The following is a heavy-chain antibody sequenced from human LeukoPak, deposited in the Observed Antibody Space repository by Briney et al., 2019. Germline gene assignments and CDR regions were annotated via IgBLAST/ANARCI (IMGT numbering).Heavy chain of an antibody. CDR2: IKTDASEK. D-gene: IGHD4-11*01. Sequence: GGSLRLSCAASGFSFSDHHMSWLRQAPGKGLEWVANIKTDASEKYYADSVKGRFTISRDNAKMSLYLQMNSLRVEDTAVYYCATYSTRNAREFQSWGQGTLVTVSS. J-gene: IGHJ1*01. CDR3: ATYSTRNAREFQS. V-gene: IGHV3-7*01. CDR1: GFSFSDHH.